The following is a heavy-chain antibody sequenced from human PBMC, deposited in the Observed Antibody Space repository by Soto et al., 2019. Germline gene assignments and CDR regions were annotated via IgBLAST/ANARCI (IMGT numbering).Heavy chain of an antibody. V-gene: IGHV4-30-2*01. D-gene: IGHD3-10*01. Sequence: QLQLQESGSGLVKSSQTLSLTCAVSGGSISSGYYSWSWIRQPPGKGLEWIWYVYHGGSAYYNPSLQSRGAISVASSRNPLSLKLISVTAADTSVYYCARTLPGDRGGYLDYWGQGTPVTVSS. CDR1: GGSISSGYYS. CDR3: ARTLPGDRGGYLDY. J-gene: IGHJ4*02. CDR2: VYHGGSA.